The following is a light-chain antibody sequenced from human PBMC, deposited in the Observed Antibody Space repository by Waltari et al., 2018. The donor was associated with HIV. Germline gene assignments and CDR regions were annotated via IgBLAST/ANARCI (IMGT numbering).Light chain of an antibody. CDR1: QSISNY. CDR3: QQSYSTREFT. CDR2: AAS. J-gene: IGKJ3*01. V-gene: IGKV1-39*01. Sequence: DIQRTQSPSSLSASVGDRVTITCRASQSISNYLNWYQQKPGKAPKLLLYAASSLQSGVPSTFSGSGSGTDFTLTISSLHPEDFATYYCQQSYSTREFTFGPGTKVDIK.